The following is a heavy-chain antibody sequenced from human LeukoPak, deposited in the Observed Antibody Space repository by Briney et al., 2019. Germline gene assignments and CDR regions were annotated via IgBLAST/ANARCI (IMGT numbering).Heavy chain of an antibody. CDR3: APLSTVPEDY. D-gene: IGHD4-17*01. CDR2: IYYSGST. CDR1: VGSFSTYY. Sequence: PSETLSLTCSVSVGSFSTYYRRWIRQPPGKGLEWIGYIYYSGSTNYNPSLKSRVTISVDTSKNQFSLQLSSVPAADTAVYYCAPLSTVPEDYWGQGTLVTVSS. J-gene: IGHJ4*02. V-gene: IGHV4-59*08.